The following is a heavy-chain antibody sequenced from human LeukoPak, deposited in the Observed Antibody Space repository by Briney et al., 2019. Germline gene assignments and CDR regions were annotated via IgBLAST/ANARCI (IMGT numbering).Heavy chain of an antibody. Sequence: GGSLRLSCAASGFTFSVYSMSWVRQAPGKGLEWVSSISTSSSYIYYADSVKGRFTISRDNARNSLYLQMNSLRAEDTAVYYCARDMTTVSGPDYWGQGTLVTVSS. D-gene: IGHD4-17*01. V-gene: IGHV3-21*01. CDR3: ARDMTTVSGPDY. CDR2: ISTSSSYI. CDR1: GFTFSVYS. J-gene: IGHJ4*02.